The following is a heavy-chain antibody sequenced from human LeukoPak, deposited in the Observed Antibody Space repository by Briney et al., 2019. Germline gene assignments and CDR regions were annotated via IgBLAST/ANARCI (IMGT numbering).Heavy chain of an antibody. CDR3: ARGSYGELGY. Sequence: SETLSLTCTVSGGSISSYYWSWILQPPGKGLEWIGYIYYSGSTNYNPSLKSRVTISVDTSKNQFSLKLSSVTAADTAVYYCARGSYGELGYWGQGTLVTVSS. D-gene: IGHD4-17*01. CDR1: GGSISSYY. V-gene: IGHV4-59*01. CDR2: IYYSGST. J-gene: IGHJ4*02.